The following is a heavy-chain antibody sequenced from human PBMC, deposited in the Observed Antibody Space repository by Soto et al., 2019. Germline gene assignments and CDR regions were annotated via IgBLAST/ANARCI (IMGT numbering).Heavy chain of an antibody. J-gene: IGHJ4*02. D-gene: IGHD4-17*01. CDR3: ARGYDYGDYYGFDY. V-gene: IGHV1-69*13. CDR1: GGTFSSYA. CDR2: IIPIFGTA. Sequence: GASVKVSCKASGGTFSSYAISWVRQAPGQGLEWMGGIIPIFGTANYAQKFQGRVTITADESTSTAYMELSSLRSEDTAVYYCARGYDYGDYYGFDYWGQGTLVTVSS.